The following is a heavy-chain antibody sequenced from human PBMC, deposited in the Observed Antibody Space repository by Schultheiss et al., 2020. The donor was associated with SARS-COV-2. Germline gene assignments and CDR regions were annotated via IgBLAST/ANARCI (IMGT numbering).Heavy chain of an antibody. V-gene: IGHV3-30-3*01. Sequence: GGSLRLSCAASGFTFSTYNMHWVRQAPGKGLEWVAIIFNDGSSKYYADSVKGRFTISRDNSRNTLYLQMNSLRTEDTAVYSCASATSRTGDAFDFWGQGTMVTVSS. D-gene: IGHD1-1*01. J-gene: IGHJ3*01. CDR2: IFNDGSSK. CDR3: ASATSRTGDAFDF. CDR1: GFTFSTYN.